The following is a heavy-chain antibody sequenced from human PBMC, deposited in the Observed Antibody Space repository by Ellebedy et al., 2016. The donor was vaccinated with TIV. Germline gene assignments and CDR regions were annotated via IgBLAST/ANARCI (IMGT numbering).Heavy chain of an antibody. J-gene: IGHJ4*02. CDR1: GGSFSGYY. CDR2: INHSGST. V-gene: IGHV4-34*01. Sequence: SETLSLTXAVYGGSFSGYYWSWIRQPPGKGLEWIGEINHSGSTNYNPSLKSRVTISVDTSKNQFSLKLSSVTAADTAVYYCARETLFWMIDYWGQGTLVTVSS. CDR3: ARETLFWMIDY. D-gene: IGHD3-3*01.